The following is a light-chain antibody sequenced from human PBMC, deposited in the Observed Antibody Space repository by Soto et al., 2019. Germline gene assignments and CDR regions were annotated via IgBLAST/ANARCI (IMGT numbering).Light chain of an antibody. CDR3: GTWDISLNVVV. CDR2: DNT. Sequence: QSVLTQSSSVSAAAGQKVTISCSGSYSNIGSNFVSWYQHFPGSAPKLVIYDNTQRPSGIPDRFSGSKSGSSATLGITGLQTGDEADYYCGTWDISLNVVVFGGGTKLTVL. V-gene: IGLV1-51*01. J-gene: IGLJ2*01. CDR1: YSNIGSNF.